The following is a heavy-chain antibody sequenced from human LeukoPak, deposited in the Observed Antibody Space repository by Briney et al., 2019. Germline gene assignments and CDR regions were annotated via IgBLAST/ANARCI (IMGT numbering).Heavy chain of an antibody. J-gene: IGHJ3*02. V-gene: IGHV1-18*01. D-gene: IGHD3-10*01. CDR3: ARPTIWFGELSAFDI. CDR1: GYTFTSYG. CDR2: ISAYNGNT. Sequence: ASVKVSCKASGYTFTSYGISWVRQAPGQGLEWMGWISAYNGNTNYAQKLQGRVTMTTDTSTSTAYMELRSLRSDDTAVYYCARPTIWFGELSAFDIWGQGTMVTVSS.